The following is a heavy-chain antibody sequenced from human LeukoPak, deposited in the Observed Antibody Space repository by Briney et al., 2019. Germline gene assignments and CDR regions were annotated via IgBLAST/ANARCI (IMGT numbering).Heavy chain of an antibody. CDR1: GGSISSYY. J-gene: IGHJ4*02. CDR3: AREEKAYDILTGYYDY. CDR2: IYYSGST. D-gene: IGHD3-9*01. V-gene: IGHV4-59*01. Sequence: NSSETLSLTCTVSGGSISSYYWSWIRQPPGKGLEWIGYIYYSGSTNYNPSLKSRVTISVDTSKNQFSLKLSSVTAADTAVYYCAREEKAYDILTGYYDYWGQGTLVTVSS.